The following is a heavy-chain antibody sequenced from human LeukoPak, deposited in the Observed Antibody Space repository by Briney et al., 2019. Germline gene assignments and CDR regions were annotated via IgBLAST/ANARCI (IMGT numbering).Heavy chain of an antibody. V-gene: IGHV4-59*08. CDR1: GGSISSYY. CDR2: IYYSGST. CDR3: ARTLYDTSGYYPDY. Sequence: PSETLSLTCTVSGGSISSYYWSWVRQPPGKGVEGSGYIYYSGSTNYNPPLKSRVTISVDTSKTHFSLKLSSVTAADTAVYYCARTLYDTSGYYPDYWGQGTLVTVSS. D-gene: IGHD3-22*01. J-gene: IGHJ4*02.